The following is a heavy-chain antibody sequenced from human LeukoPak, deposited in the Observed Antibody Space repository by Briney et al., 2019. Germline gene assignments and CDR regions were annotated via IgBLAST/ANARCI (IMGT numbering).Heavy chain of an antibody. D-gene: IGHD6-19*01. CDR3: ARDQAGTQPFDY. CDR1: GFTFSSYA. J-gene: IGHJ4*02. Sequence: PGRSLRLSCAASGFTFSSYAMDWVRQAPGKGLEWVAFISYDGSNKYYADSVKGRFTISRDNSKNTLYLQMNSLRAEDTAVYYCARDQAGTQPFDYWGQGTLVTVSS. CDR2: ISYDGSNK. V-gene: IGHV3-30-3*01.